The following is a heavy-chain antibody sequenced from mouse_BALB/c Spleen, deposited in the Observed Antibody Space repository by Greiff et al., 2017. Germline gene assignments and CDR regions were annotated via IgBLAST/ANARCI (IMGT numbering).Heavy chain of an antibody. V-gene: IGHV2-9*02. CDR1: GFSLTSYG. Sequence: VQLQESGPGLVAPSQSLSITCTVSGFSLTSYGVHWVRQPPGKGLEWLGVIWAGGSTNYNSALMSRLSISKDNSKSQVFLKMNSLQTDDTAMYYCARDLGSSYGYFDVWGAGTTVTVSS. D-gene: IGHD1-1*01. CDR3: ARDLGSSYGYFDV. CDR2: IWAGGST. J-gene: IGHJ1*01.